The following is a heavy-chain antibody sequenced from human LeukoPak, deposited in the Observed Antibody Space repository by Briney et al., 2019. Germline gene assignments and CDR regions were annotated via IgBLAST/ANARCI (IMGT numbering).Heavy chain of an antibody. D-gene: IGHD1-26*01. V-gene: IGHV4-4*07. CDR2: IYTSGST. Sequence: SETLSLTCTVSGGSISSYYWSWIRQPAGKGLEWIGRIYTSGSTNYNPSLKSRVTMSVDTSKNQFSLKLSSVTAADTAVYYCARDPSIVGADYMDVWGKGTTVTVSS. CDR1: GGSISSYY. CDR3: ARDPSIVGADYMDV. J-gene: IGHJ6*03.